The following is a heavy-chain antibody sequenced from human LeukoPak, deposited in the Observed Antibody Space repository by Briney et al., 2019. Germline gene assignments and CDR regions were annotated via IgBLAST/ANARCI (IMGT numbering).Heavy chain of an antibody. J-gene: IGHJ6*02. CDR3: ATDYGMDV. V-gene: IGHV3-7*03. CDR1: GFTFSSYW. Sequence: GGSLRLSCAASGFTFSSYWMNWARQAPGKGLEWVASINHNGNVNYYVDSVKGRFTISRDNAKNSLYLQMSNLRAEDTAVYYCATDYGMDVWGQGTTVTVSS. CDR2: INHNGNVN.